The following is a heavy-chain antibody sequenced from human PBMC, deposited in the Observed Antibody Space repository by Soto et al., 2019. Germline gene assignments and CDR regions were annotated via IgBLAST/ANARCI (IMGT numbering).Heavy chain of an antibody. V-gene: IGHV3-30*18. Sequence: QVQLVESGGGVVQPGRSLRLSCAASGFTFSSYGMHWVRQAPGKGLEWVAVISYDGSNKYYADSVKGRFTISRDNSKNTLYLQMNSLRAEDTAVYYCAKDWGRAPSTVYWGQGTLVTVSS. CDR1: GFTFSSYG. CDR2: ISYDGSNK. J-gene: IGHJ4*02. CDR3: AKDWGRAPSTVY. D-gene: IGHD3-16*01.